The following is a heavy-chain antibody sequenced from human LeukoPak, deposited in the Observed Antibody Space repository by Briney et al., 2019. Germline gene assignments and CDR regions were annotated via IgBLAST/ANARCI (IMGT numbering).Heavy chain of an antibody. CDR3: ARHSRLDKSSLSWADY. CDR1: GGSISSYY. Sequence: PSETLSLTCTVSGGSISSYYWGWVRQPPGKGLGWIGYIYYSGSTNYHPSLKSRVTISVETSKNQFSLKLSSVTAADTAVYYCARHSRLDKSSLSWADYWGQGTLVTVSS. D-gene: IGHD2-2*03. V-gene: IGHV4-59*08. J-gene: IGHJ4*02. CDR2: IYYSGST.